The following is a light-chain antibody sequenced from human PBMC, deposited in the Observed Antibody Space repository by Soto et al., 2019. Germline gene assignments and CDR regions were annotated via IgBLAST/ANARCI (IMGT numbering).Light chain of an antibody. CDR1: RSDVGHYDY. J-gene: IGLJ1*01. V-gene: IGLV2-14*03. CDR3: NSYTSDKPRFYA. Sequence: QSALTQPASVSGSPGQSITISCTGTRSDVGHYDYVSWYQHHPGKAPKLIIYDVSSRPSGISNRFSGSKSGNTASLVISGLQTEDEADYYCNSYTSDKPRFYAFGTGTKVTVL. CDR2: DVS.